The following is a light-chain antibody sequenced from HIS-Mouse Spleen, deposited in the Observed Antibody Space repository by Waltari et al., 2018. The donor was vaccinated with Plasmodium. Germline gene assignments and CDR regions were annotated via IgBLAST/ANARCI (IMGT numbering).Light chain of an antibody. Sequence: EIVMTQSPATLSVSPRARATLSCRASQSVSSNLAWYQQKPGQATRLLIYGASTRATGIPARFSGSGSGTEFTLTISSLQSEDFAVYYCQQYNNWSFTFGPGTKVDIK. V-gene: IGKV3-15*01. CDR1: QSVSSN. CDR3: QQYNNWSFT. CDR2: GAS. J-gene: IGKJ3*01.